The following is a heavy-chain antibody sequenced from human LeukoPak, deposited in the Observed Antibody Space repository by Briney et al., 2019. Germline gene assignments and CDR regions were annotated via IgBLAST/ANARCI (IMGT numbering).Heavy chain of an antibody. V-gene: IGHV4-39*07. CDR2: IYYSGST. J-gene: IGHJ4*02. Sequence: SETLSLTCTVSGGSISSSSYYWGWIRQPPGKGLEWIGSIYYSGSTYYNPSLKSRVILSIDTSRNQFSLKLTSVTAADTAVYYCARDDYWGQGTLVTVSS. CDR1: GGSISSSSYY. CDR3: ARDDY.